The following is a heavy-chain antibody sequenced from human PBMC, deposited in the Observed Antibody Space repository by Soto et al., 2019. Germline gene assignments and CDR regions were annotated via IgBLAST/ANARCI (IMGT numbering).Heavy chain of an antibody. J-gene: IGHJ1*01. V-gene: IGHV1-18*01. CDR3: ARSIAVAGTWKYFQH. CDR2: ISAYNGNT. D-gene: IGHD6-19*01. CDR1: GYTFTSYG. Sequence: ASVKVSCKASGYTFTSYGISWVRQAPGQGLEWMGWISAYNGNTNYAQKLQGRVTMTTDTSTSTAYMELRSLRSDDTAVYYCARSIAVAGTWKYFQHWGQGTLVTVSS.